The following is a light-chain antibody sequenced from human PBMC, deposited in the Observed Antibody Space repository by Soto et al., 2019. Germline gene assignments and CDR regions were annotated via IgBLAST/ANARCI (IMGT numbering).Light chain of an antibody. V-gene: IGKV1-5*01. Sequence: DIQMTQSPSTLSASVGDRVTITCRASQSVSSLLACYQKKPGEAPKLLIHDASSLESGVPSRFSGSGGGTEFTLTISSLPPDDSPTYCCQQYYGQETFGQGTKVDIK. CDR3: QQYYGQET. CDR2: DAS. CDR1: QSVSSL. J-gene: IGKJ1*01.